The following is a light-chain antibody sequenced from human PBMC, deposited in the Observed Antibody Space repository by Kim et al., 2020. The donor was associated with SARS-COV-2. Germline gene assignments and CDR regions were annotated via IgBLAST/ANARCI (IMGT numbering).Light chain of an antibody. J-gene: IGLJ2*01. CDR2: GKN. V-gene: IGLV3-19*01. CDR3: NSRDSSGNQLV. Sequence: ALGQTVRITCQGDSLRSYYASWYQQKPGQAPVLVIYGKNNRPSGIPDRFSGSSSGNTASLTITGAQAEDEADYYCNSRDSSGNQLVFGGGTMLTVL. CDR1: SLRSYY.